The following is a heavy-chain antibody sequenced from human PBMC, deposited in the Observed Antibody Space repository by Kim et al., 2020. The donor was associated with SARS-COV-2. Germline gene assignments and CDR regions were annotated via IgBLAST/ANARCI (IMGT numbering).Heavy chain of an antibody. CDR2: IIPIFGTA. CDR3: ARDPLPLLRAGFDY. Sequence: SVKVSCKASGGTFSSYAISWVRQAPGQGLEWMGGIIPIFGTANYAQKFQGRVTITADESTSTAYMELSSLRSEDTAVYYCARDPLPLLRAGFDYWGQGTLVTVSS. V-gene: IGHV1-69*13. D-gene: IGHD6-13*01. CDR1: GGTFSSYA. J-gene: IGHJ4*02.